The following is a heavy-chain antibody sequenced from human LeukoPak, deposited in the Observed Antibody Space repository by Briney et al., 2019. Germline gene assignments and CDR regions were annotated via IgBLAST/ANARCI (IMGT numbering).Heavy chain of an antibody. CDR2: ISTSGGTT. V-gene: IGHV3-23*01. J-gene: IGHJ4*02. CDR3: AKPWPYYFDY. Sequence: GASLRPSGAAAGSTFSNYGMCWGRPAPGGGLEWVSAISTSGGTTYYADSVKGRFTISRDNSKNTLYLQMNSLRAEDTAVYYCAKPWPYYFDYWGQGTLVTVSS. CDR1: GSTFSNYG. D-gene: IGHD5-12*01.